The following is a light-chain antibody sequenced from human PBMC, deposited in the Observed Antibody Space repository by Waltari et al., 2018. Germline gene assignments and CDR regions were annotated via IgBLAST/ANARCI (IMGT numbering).Light chain of an antibody. V-gene: IGLV2-23*01. CDR1: SSDVGSYNL. CDR3: CSYAVGAIYV. Sequence: QSALTQPASVSGSPGQSITISCTGTSSDVGSYNLVSWYQQHPGKAPKLMIYEGSNRPSGIAHRFFGSKSGNTASLTISGIQAEDEADYYCCSYAVGAIYVFGTGTKVTVL. CDR2: EGS. J-gene: IGLJ1*01.